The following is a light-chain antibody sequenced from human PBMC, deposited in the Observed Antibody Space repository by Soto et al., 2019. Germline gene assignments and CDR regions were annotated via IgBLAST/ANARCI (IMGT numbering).Light chain of an antibody. CDR1: RSVSSY. Sequence: IVLTQSPATLSLSPGESATLSCRASRSVSSYLAWYQQKLGQSPRLLIYGASSRATGIPDRFSGSGSGTDFTLIISRLEPEDFAVYYCQHYGSSMFTFGPGTKVDVK. CDR2: GAS. CDR3: QHYGSSMFT. V-gene: IGKV3-20*01. J-gene: IGKJ3*01.